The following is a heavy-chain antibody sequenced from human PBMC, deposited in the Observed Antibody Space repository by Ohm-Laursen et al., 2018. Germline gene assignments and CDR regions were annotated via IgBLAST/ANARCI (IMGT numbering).Heavy chain of an antibody. J-gene: IGHJ4*02. CDR1: GFTFSSYA. Sequence: GSLRLSCTAPGFTFSSYAMSWVRQAPGKGLEWVSAISGSGGSTYYADSVKGRFTISRDNSKNTLYLQMNSLRAEDTAVYYCAKDRPYYYDSSGSEGYFDYWGQGTLVTVSS. D-gene: IGHD3-22*01. CDR3: AKDRPYYYDSSGSEGYFDY. V-gene: IGHV3-23*01. CDR2: ISGSGGST.